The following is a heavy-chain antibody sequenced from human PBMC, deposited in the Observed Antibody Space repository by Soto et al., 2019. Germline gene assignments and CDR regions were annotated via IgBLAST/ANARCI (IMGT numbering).Heavy chain of an antibody. Sequence: ESGGGVVQPGRSLRLSCAASGFTFSSYAMHWVRQAPGKGLEWVAVISYDGSNKYYADSVKGRFTISRDNSKNTLYLQMNSLRAEDTAVYYCARGEVVVVVAATPFGDYWGQGTLVNVSS. CDR1: GFTFSSYA. V-gene: IGHV3-30-3*01. CDR2: ISYDGSNK. CDR3: ARGEVVVVVAATPFGDY. D-gene: IGHD2-15*01. J-gene: IGHJ4*02.